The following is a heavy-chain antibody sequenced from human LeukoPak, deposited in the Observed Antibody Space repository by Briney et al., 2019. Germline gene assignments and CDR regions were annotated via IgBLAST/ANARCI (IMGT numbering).Heavy chain of an antibody. CDR1: GYTFTSYG. J-gene: IGHJ4*02. CDR2: ISAYNGNT. V-gene: IGHV1-18*01. CDR3: ARDPSQGSFDY. Sequence: RASVTVSCTASGYTFTSYGISWVRQAPGQGLEWMGWISAYNGNTNYAQKFQGRVTMTRDTSISTAYMELSRLRSDDTAVYYCARDPSQGSFDYWGQGTLVTVSS.